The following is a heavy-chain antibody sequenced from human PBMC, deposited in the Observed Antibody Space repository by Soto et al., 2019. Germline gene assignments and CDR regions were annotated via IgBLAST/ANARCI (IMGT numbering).Heavy chain of an antibody. J-gene: IGHJ4*02. CDR1: GGSIPGYY. CDR3: ARRNFGEEGYFLDF. Sequence: QVQLRESGPGLVRPSETLSLTCTVSGGSIPGYYWSWIRQPPGKGLEWIGYIYDSGTTTYNAALKRRVTISADPSKNQFSQTRRAVTAADTAVYYCARRNFGEEGYFLDFWGQGLLVTVSS. V-gene: IGHV4-4*08. D-gene: IGHD4-17*01. CDR2: IYDSGTT.